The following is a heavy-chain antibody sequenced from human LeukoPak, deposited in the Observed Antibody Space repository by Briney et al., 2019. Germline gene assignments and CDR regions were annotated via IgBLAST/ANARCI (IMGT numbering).Heavy chain of an antibody. CDR1: GFTFSSFG. Sequence: GRSLRLSCAASGFTFSSFGLHWVRQAPGKGLEWVAVISYEGSNKYYADSVKGRFTISRDNSKNTLYLQMNRLRTEDTAVYYCAIVLPRTTLVPPWSSGMDVWGQGTTVTVSS. J-gene: IGHJ6*02. CDR3: AIVLPRTTLVPPWSSGMDV. D-gene: IGHD1-1*01. V-gene: IGHV3-30*03. CDR2: ISYEGSNK.